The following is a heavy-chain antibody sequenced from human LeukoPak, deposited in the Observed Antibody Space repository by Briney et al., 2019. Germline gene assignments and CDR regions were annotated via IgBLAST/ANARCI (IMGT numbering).Heavy chain of an antibody. CDR3: ARDRLHYDSLTGSPAD. Sequence: PGGSLRLSCAASGFTFSNAWMSWVRQAPGKGLEWVSVIYSGGSTHYADSVKGRFTISRDNSKNTLYLQMTSLSAEATAVYYCARDRLHYDSLTGSPADWGQGTLVTVSS. D-gene: IGHD3-9*01. J-gene: IGHJ4*02. V-gene: IGHV3-66*01. CDR2: IYSGGST. CDR1: GFTFSNAW.